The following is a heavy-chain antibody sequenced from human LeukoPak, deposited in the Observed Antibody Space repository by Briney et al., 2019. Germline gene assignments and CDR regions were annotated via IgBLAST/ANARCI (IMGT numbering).Heavy chain of an antibody. CDR2: VFHSGST. V-gene: IGHV4-4*02. J-gene: IGHJ4*02. D-gene: IGHD1-26*01. Sequence: SGTLSLTCAVSGGSISGSSWWTWVSQSPGKGLEWIGEVFHSGSTNYNPSLKSRVTISVDKSKNQFSLKLSSVTAADTAVYYCARNSGNTDFDHWGQGTLVTVSS. CDR1: GGSISGSSW. CDR3: ARNSGNTDFDH.